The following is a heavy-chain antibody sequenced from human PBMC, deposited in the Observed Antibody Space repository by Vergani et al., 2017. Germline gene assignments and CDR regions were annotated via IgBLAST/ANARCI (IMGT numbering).Heavy chain of an antibody. Sequence: QVQLVETGGGVVQPGGSLRLYCATSGFSFNTSGAHWVRQAPGKGLEWVAFIGYDGRIKYNVDSVKGRFTSSRDTSKKTLSLQMNSLRAEDTAVYYCAKDEFGGDYEGHNWFDPWGQGTLVTVSS. CDR3: AKDEFGGDYEGHNWFDP. J-gene: IGHJ5*02. V-gene: IGHV3-30*02. CDR2: IGYDGRIK. D-gene: IGHD4-17*01. CDR1: GFSFNTSG.